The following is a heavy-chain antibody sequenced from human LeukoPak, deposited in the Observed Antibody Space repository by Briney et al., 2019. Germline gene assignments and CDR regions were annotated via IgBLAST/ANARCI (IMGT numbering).Heavy chain of an antibody. D-gene: IGHD2-21*02. V-gene: IGHV3-30-3*01. CDR3: ASVTLS. CDR2: ISYDGSNK. Sequence: GGSLRLSCAASGFTFSSYAMHWVRQAPGKGLEWVAVISYDGSNKYYADSVKGRFTISRDNSKNTLYLQMNSLRAEDTAVYYCASVTLSWGQGTLVTVSS. J-gene: IGHJ5*02. CDR1: GFTFSSYA.